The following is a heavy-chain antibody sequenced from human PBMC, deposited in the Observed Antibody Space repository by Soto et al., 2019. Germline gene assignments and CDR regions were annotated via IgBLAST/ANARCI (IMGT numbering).Heavy chain of an antibody. CDR3: ARGLGDILTGYYDVSLTTNDY. CDR1: GYTFTSYD. D-gene: IGHD3-9*01. J-gene: IGHJ4*02. Sequence: ASVKVSCKASGYTFTSYDINWVRQATGQGLEWMGWMNPNSGNTGYAQKFQGRVTMTRNTSISTAYMELSSLRSEDTAVYYCARGLGDILTGYYDVSLTTNDYWGQGTLVTVSS. V-gene: IGHV1-8*01. CDR2: MNPNSGNT.